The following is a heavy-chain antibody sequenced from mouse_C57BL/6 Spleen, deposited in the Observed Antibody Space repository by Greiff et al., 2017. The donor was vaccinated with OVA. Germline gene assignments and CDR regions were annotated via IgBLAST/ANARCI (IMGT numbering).Heavy chain of an antibody. CDR2: ISSGGSYT. D-gene: IGHD2-13*01. CDR1: GFTFSSYG. CDR3: ARHGEDY. V-gene: IGHV5-6*01. J-gene: IGHJ2*01. Sequence: EVQGVESGGDLVKPGGSLKLSCGASGFTFSSYGMSWVRQTPDKRLEWVATISSGGSYTYYPDSVKGRFTISRDNAKNTLYLQMSSLKSEDTAMYYCARHGEDYWGQGTTLTVSS.